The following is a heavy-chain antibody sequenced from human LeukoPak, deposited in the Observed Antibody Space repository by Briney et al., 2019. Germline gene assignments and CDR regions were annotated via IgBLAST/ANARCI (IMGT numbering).Heavy chain of an antibody. D-gene: IGHD6-19*01. V-gene: IGHV1-18*01. J-gene: IGHJ4*02. Sequence: ASVKVSCKASGYTFTSYGSTGVRQAPGQGLEWMGWISPYNGNTNYAQKFQGRVTMTTDTSATTASMEVRSLRSDDTAVYYCARGGSVWNSDYWGQGTLVTVSS. CDR2: ISPYNGNT. CDR3: ARGGSVWNSDY. CDR1: GYTFTSYG.